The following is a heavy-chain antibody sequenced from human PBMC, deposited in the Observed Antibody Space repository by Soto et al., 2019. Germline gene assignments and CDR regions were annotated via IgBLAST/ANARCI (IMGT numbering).Heavy chain of an antibody. J-gene: IGHJ4*02. CDR2: ISGSGGIT. V-gene: IGHV3-23*01. CDR1: GFTFSSYA. CDR3: AIQWFGELSEFDY. D-gene: IGHD3-10*01. Sequence: GGSLRLSCAASGFTFSSYALRCVRQAPWKGLGWFSAISGSGGITYYSDSVKGRFTISRDNSKNTLYLQMNSLRAEDTAVYYCAIQWFGELSEFDYWGQGTLVTVFS.